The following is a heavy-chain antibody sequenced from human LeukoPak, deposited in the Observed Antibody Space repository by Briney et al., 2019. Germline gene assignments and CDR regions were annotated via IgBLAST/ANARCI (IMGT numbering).Heavy chain of an antibody. CDR1: GYSISSGYY. CDR2: IYHSGST. Sequence: SETLSLTCTVSGYSISSGYYWGWIRQPPGKGLEWIGSIYHSGSTYYNPSLKSRVTISVDTSKNQFSLKLSSVTAADTAVYYCARLYNSLFDYWGQGTLVTVSS. V-gene: IGHV4-38-2*02. D-gene: IGHD1-20*01. J-gene: IGHJ4*02. CDR3: ARLYNSLFDY.